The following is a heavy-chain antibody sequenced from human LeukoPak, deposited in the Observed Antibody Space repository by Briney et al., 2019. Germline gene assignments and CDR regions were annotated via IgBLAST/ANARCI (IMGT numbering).Heavy chain of an antibody. CDR3: ARGGGYEDFDY. J-gene: IGHJ4*02. D-gene: IGHD5-12*01. V-gene: IGHV1-18*01. CDR1: GYTFTSYG. CDR2: ISAYNGNT. Sequence: ASVKVSRKASGYTFTSYGISWVRQAPGQGLEWMGWISAYNGNTNYAQKLQGRVTITRYTSASTASMELSSLRSEDTAVYYCARGGGYEDFDYWGQGTLVTVSS.